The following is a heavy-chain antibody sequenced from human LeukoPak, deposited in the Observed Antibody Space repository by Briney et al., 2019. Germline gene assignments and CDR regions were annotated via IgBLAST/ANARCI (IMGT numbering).Heavy chain of an antibody. CDR3: ARDKWSGYDFDYYYYYGMDV. J-gene: IGHJ6*02. V-gene: IGHV4-34*01. CDR1: GGSFSGYY. D-gene: IGHD5-12*01. CDR2: INHSGST. Sequence: SETLSLTCAVYGGSFSGYYWSWIRQPPGKGLEWIGEINHSGSTNYNPSLKSRVTISVDTSKNQFSLKLSSVTAADTAVYYCARDKWSGYDFDYYYYYGMDVWGQGTTVTVSS.